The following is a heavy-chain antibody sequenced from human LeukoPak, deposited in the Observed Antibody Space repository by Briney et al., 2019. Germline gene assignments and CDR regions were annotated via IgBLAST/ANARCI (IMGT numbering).Heavy chain of an antibody. CDR3: ARVTQWLVIDY. J-gene: IGHJ4*02. D-gene: IGHD6-19*01. CDR1: GGSISSYY. Sequence: SETLSLTCTVSGGSISSYYWSWIRQPPGKGLEWIGYIFYSGSTNYNPSLKSRVTISVDTSKNQSSLKLSSVTAADTAVHYCARVTQWLVIDYWGQGTLVTVSS. V-gene: IGHV4-59*01. CDR2: IFYSGST.